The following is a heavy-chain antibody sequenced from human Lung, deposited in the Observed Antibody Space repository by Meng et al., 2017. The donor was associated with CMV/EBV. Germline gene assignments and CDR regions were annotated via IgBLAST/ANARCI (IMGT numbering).Heavy chain of an antibody. V-gene: IGHV4-4*02. Sequence: QVPREASGLGLVKPSGTLSLTCAVSGGSISSSNWWSWVRQPPGKGLEWIGEIYHSGSTNYNPSLKSRVTISVDKSKNQFSLKLSSVTAADTAVYYCASFPPPGKQWLVTDYWGQGTLVTVSS. CDR1: GGSISSSNW. CDR2: IYHSGST. D-gene: IGHD6-19*01. CDR3: ASFPPPGKQWLVTDY. J-gene: IGHJ4*02.